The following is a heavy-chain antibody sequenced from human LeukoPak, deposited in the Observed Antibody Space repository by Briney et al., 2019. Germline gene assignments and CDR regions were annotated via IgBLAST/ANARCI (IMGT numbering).Heavy chain of an antibody. CDR3: AHLHAANDNEPNDY. Sequence: GSSVKFSCRASGGPFSSYAIRWVRQAPGQGLEGMGGIIPIFGTANYAQKFQGRVTITTDESTSTAYMELSSLRSEDTAVYYCAHLHAANDNEPNDYWGQGTLVTVSS. J-gene: IGHJ4*02. CDR2: IIPIFGTA. D-gene: IGHD1-1*01. CDR1: GGPFSSYA. V-gene: IGHV1-69*05.